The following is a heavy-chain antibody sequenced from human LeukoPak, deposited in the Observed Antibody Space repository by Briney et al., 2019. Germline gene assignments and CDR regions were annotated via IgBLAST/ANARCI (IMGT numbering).Heavy chain of an antibody. D-gene: IGHD1-20*01. CDR1: GFTFSSYG. CDR3: AKGRYNWNDGASGYFDY. V-gene: IGHV3-30*02. J-gene: IGHJ4*02. Sequence: PGGSLRLSCAAPGFTFSSYGMHWVRQAPGKGLEWVAFIRYDGSNKYYADSVKGRFTISRDNSKNTLYLQMNSLRAEDTAVYYCAKGRYNWNDGASGYFDYWGQGTLVTVSS. CDR2: IRYDGSNK.